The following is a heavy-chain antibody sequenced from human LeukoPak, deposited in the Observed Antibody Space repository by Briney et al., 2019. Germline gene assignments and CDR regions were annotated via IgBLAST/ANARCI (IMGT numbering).Heavy chain of an antibody. CDR2: IKQDGSEK. V-gene: IGHV3-7*03. Sequence: GGSLRLSCASSTFTFSTYWMSWVRQAPGKGLEWVANIKQDGSEKYYVDSVKGRFTISRDNAKKSLYLQMNSLRAEDTAVYYCARDQLRRGGDHYWGQGTLVTVSS. CDR3: ARDQLRRGGDHY. J-gene: IGHJ4*02. D-gene: IGHD2-21*02. CDR1: TFTFSTYW.